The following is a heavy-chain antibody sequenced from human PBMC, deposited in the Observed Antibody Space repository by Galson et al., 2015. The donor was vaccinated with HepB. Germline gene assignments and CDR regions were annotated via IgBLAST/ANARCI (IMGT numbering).Heavy chain of an antibody. Sequence: SLRLSCAASGFTVSSNYMSWVRQAPGKGLEWVSVIYSGGSTYYADSVKGRFTISRDNSKNTLYLQMNSLRAEDTAVYYCAKGRSGSYLGDAFDIWGQGTMVTVSS. V-gene: IGHV3-53*01. CDR1: GFTVSSNY. J-gene: IGHJ3*02. D-gene: IGHD1-26*01. CDR2: IYSGGST. CDR3: AKGRSGSYLGDAFDI.